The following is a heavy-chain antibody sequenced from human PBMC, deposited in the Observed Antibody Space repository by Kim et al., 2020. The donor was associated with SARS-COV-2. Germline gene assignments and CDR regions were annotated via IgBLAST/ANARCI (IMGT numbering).Heavy chain of an antibody. V-gene: IGHV3-23*01. Sequence: GGSLRLSCAASGFRFNNYAMSWVRQAPGKGLDWVSGISASGDSPYYADSVKGRFTISRDNSKNMVFLQVKSLRAEDTAVYYCVKAYSTWFDYCGQGTLVT. D-gene: IGHD4-4*01. CDR2: ISASGDSP. CDR3: VKAYSTWFDY. CDR1: GFRFNNYA. J-gene: IGHJ4*02.